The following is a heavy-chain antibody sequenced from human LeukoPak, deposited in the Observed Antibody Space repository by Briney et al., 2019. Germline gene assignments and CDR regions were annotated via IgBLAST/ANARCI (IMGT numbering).Heavy chain of an antibody. Sequence: SETLSLTCTVSGGSMSRYYRSWIRQPPGKGLEWLGYIFYSGGTHYNPSLKSRVTISVDTSKNQFSLKLSSVTAADTAVYYCARDKQPGDYWGQGTLVTVSS. V-gene: IGHV4-59*01. CDR3: ARDKQPGDY. CDR2: IFYSGGT. CDR1: GGSMSRYY. D-gene: IGHD5-18*01. J-gene: IGHJ4*02.